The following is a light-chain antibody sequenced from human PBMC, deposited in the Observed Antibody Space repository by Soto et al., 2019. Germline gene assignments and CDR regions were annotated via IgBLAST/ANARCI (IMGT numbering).Light chain of an antibody. V-gene: IGLV2-14*01. J-gene: IGLJ1*01. CDR3: SSYISRSLYV. CDR2: DVS. Sequence: QSALTQPASVSGSPGQSITISCTGTSSDVGGYNYVSWYQQLPGKAPKLMIYDVSDRPSGVSNRFSGSKSGNTASLTISGLQDDAQADYYCSSYISRSLYVFGTGTKVTV. CDR1: SSDVGGYNY.